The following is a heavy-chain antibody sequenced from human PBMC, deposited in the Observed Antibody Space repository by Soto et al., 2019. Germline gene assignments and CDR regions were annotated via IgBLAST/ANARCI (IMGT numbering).Heavy chain of an antibody. CDR1: GGSFSGYY. Sequence: QVQLQQWGAGLLKPSETLSLTCAVYGGSFSGYYWSWIRQPPGKGLEWIGEINHSGSTNYNPSLKSRVAISVDTSKNQFSLKLSSVTAADTAVYYCASDLGVPSPLVDYWGQGTLVTVSS. V-gene: IGHV4-34*01. CDR3: ASDLGVPSPLVDY. D-gene: IGHD3-16*01. J-gene: IGHJ4*02. CDR2: INHSGST.